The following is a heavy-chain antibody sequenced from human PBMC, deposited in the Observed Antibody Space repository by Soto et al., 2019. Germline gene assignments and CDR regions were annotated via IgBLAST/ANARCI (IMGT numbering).Heavy chain of an antibody. CDR2: INHSGSI. V-gene: IGHV4-34*01. CDR1: GGSFSGYY. Sequence: SETLSLTCTVYGGSFSGYYWSWIRQPPGKGLEWIGEINHSGSINYNPSLKSRVTISVDTSKNQFSLKLSSVTAADTAVYYCARGDFCSGGSCSGGDHWGQGTLVTVSS. D-gene: IGHD2-15*01. CDR3: ARGDFCSGGSCSGGDH. J-gene: IGHJ4*02.